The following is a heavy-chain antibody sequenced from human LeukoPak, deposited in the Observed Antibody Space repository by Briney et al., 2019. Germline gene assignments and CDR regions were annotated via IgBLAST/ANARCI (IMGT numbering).Heavy chain of an antibody. CDR1: GYTFTSYG. D-gene: IGHD6-13*01. CDR2: IIPIFGTT. J-gene: IGHJ6*03. V-gene: IGHV1-69*06. CDR3: ANGIAAAATDDVSYYYYHMDD. Sequence: GASVKVSCKASGYTFTSYGISWVRQAPGQGLEWMGGIIPIFGTTNYAQKFQGRVTITADISTSTAYMELSSLRSEDTAVYYCANGIAAAATDDVSYYYYHMDDWGQGTTVTVSS.